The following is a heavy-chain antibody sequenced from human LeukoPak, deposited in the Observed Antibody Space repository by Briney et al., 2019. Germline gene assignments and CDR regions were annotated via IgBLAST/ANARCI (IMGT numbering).Heavy chain of an antibody. V-gene: IGHV3-23*01. CDR2: ISGSGGST. Sequence: GGSLRLSCAASGFTFSSYAMSWVRQAPGKGLEWVSAISGSGGSTYYADSVRGRFTISRDNSKNTLYLQMNSLRAEDTAVYYCAKSGYSYGYYFDYWGQGTLVTVSS. D-gene: IGHD5-18*01. CDR3: AKSGYSYGYYFDY. J-gene: IGHJ4*02. CDR1: GFTFSSYA.